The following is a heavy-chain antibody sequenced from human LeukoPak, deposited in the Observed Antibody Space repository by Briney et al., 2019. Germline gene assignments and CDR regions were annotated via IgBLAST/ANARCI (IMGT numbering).Heavy chain of an antibody. CDR1: GFIFGRDS. V-gene: IGHV3-48*01. CDR3: ASPYSYGNPFDY. D-gene: IGHD5-18*01. CDR2: ISRDSDIR. J-gene: IGHJ4*02. Sequence: GGSLRLSCAASGFIFGRDSMNWVRQAPGRGLEWISYISRDSDIRYYADSVRGRFHISRDNARNSLYLQMNSLRADDTAMYYCASPYSYGNPFDYWGQGTLVTVSS.